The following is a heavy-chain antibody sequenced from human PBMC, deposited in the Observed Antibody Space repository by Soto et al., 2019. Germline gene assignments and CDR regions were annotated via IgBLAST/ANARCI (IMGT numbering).Heavy chain of an antibody. Sequence: GGSLRLSCAASGFTFSSYWMYWVRQAPGKGLVWVSRIKPDGSNTDYADSVKGRFTISRDNAQNTLYLQMNSLSVDDTAVYYCARSLYSSNGEDFWGQGTLVTVSS. CDR2: IKPDGSNT. CDR1: GFTFSSYW. V-gene: IGHV3-74*01. J-gene: IGHJ4*02. D-gene: IGHD6-13*01. CDR3: ARSLYSSNGEDF.